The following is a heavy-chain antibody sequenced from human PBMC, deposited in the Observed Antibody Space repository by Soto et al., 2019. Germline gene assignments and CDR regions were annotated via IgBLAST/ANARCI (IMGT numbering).Heavy chain of an antibody. CDR2: ISAYNGNT. CDR1: GYTFTSYG. Sequence: QVQLVQSGAEVKKPGASVKVSCKASGYTFTSYGISWVRQAPGQGLEWMGWISAYNGNTNYAQKLQGRVNMNTDTSTSTAYMELRSRRSDVTAVYYCARERIAAAVTFFYYYGMDVWGQGTTVTVSS. J-gene: IGHJ6*02. V-gene: IGHV1-18*01. D-gene: IGHD6-13*01. CDR3: ARERIAAAVTFFYYYGMDV.